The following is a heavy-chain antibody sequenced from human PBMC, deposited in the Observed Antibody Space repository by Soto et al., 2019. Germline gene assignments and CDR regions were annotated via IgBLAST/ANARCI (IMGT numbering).Heavy chain of an antibody. CDR1: GFTFRNYA. V-gene: IGHV3-23*01. CDR2: ISGDGRNK. CDR3: AREFLTMFSFDF. Sequence: GGSLRLSCAASGFTFRNYAMTWVRQAPGEGLEWVSTISGDGRNKYYADSVKGRFTISRDSSKSTLYLEMNSLRPEDTAIYSCAREFLTMFSFDFWGQGALVTVSS. D-gene: IGHD3-10*02. J-gene: IGHJ4*02.